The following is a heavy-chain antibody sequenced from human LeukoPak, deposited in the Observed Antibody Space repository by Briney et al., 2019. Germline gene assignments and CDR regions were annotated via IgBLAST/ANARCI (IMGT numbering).Heavy chain of an antibody. CDR3: ARSWLYCSSTSCRVFDY. CDR2: INPNSGGT. D-gene: IGHD2-2*01. Sequence: ASVKVSCKASGYTFTGYYMHWVRQAPGQGLEWMGWINPNSGGTNYAQKFQGRVTMTRDTSISTAYMELSRLRSDDTAVYYCARSWLYCSSTSCRVFDYWGQGTLVTVSS. V-gene: IGHV1-2*02. J-gene: IGHJ4*02. CDR1: GYTFTGYY.